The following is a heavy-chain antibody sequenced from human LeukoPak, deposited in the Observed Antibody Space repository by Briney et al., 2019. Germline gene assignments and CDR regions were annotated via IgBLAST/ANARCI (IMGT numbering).Heavy chain of an antibody. CDR1: GFTFSSYS. CDR2: ISTGSTYI. V-gene: IGHV3-21*01. Sequence: GGSLRLSCAASGFTFSSYSMNWVRQAPGKGLEWVSSISTGSTYIYYTDSVKGRFTISRDNAKNSLYLQMNSLGAEDTAVYYCATDQTNGYYYFDYWGQGTLVTVSS. D-gene: IGHD3-22*01. CDR3: ATDQTNGYYYFDY. J-gene: IGHJ4*02.